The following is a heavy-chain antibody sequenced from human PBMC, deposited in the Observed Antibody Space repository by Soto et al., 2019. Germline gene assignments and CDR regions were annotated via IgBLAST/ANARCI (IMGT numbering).Heavy chain of an antibody. CDR3: AKEGPITYYYGSGSYNAFDI. V-gene: IGHV3-23*01. CDR2: IGVSGGT. J-gene: IGHJ3*02. Sequence: GGSLRLSCAASGFTFSNYVMTWVRQAPGKGLEWVATIGVSGGTNYADSVKGRFTVSRDNSKDSLHLQMNSLTVEDTAVYYCAKEGPITYYYGSGSYNAFDIWGQGTMVTVSS. CDR1: GFTFSNYV. D-gene: IGHD3-10*01.